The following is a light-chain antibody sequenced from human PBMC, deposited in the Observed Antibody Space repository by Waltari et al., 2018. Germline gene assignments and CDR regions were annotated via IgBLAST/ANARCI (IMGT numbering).Light chain of an antibody. CDR3: QQSYSSPWT. Sequence: DIQMTQSPPSLSASVGDRVTITCRASQSISDYLNWYQHKSGKAPRLLIYVASNLHTGVPSRFSGSGSGTDFTLTISSLQPEDFATYYCQQSYSSPWTFGQGTKVEIK. V-gene: IGKV1-39*01. CDR1: QSISDY. J-gene: IGKJ1*01. CDR2: VAS.